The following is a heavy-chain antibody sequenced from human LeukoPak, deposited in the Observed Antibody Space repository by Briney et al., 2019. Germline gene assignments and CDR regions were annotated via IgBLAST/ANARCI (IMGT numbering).Heavy chain of an antibody. Sequence: ASVKVSCKASGYSFISYGVSWVRQGPGQGLEWMGWISPHSGNTNSAQKFQGRVTMTTDTSTSTAYMELRSLRSDDTAVYYCARTYCGSGTYYTFWGQGTPVTVSS. CDR3: ARTYCGSGTYYTF. D-gene: IGHD3-10*01. J-gene: IGHJ4*02. CDR1: GYSFISYG. CDR2: ISPHSGNT. V-gene: IGHV1-18*04.